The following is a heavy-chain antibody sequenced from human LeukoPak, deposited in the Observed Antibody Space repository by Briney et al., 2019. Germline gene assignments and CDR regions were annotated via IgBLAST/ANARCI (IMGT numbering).Heavy chain of an antibody. D-gene: IGHD3-3*01. CDR3: ARGLITIPNWFDP. CDR1: GFTVSSNY. CDR2: IKQDESEK. Sequence: GGSLRLSCAASGFTVSSNYMSWVRQAPGKGLEWVANIKQDESEKYYVDSVKGRFTISRDNAKNSLYLQMNSLRAEDTAVYYCARGLITIPNWFDPWGQGTLVTVSS. V-gene: IGHV3-7*01. J-gene: IGHJ5*02.